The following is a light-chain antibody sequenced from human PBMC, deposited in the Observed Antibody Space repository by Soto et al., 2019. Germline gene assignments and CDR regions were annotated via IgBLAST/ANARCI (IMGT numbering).Light chain of an antibody. CDR3: SSYTSSSTYD. V-gene: IGLV2-14*01. Sequence: QPALTQPASVSGSPGQSSTISCTGTSSDVGGYNYVSWYQQHPGKAPKLMIYDVSNRPSGVSNRFSGSKSGNTASLTSSGLQAEDEADYYCSSYTSSSTYDFGTGTKVTVL. J-gene: IGLJ1*01. CDR1: SSDVGGYNY. CDR2: DVS.